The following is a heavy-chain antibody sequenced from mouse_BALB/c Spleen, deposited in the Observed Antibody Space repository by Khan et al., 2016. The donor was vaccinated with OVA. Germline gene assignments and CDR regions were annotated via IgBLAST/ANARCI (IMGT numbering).Heavy chain of an antibody. Sequence: QVQLKQSGAELAKPGASVKMSCKASGYTFINYWILWVKQRPGQGLEWIGYINPSTGYTEYNQNFKDKATLTADKSPSTAYMQLSSLTSEDSAVYYCARRGLRWDFDYWGQGTTLTGSS. V-gene: IGHV1-7*01. D-gene: IGHD1-1*01. CDR1: GYTFINYW. CDR2: INPSTGYT. CDR3: ARRGLRWDFDY. J-gene: IGHJ2*01.